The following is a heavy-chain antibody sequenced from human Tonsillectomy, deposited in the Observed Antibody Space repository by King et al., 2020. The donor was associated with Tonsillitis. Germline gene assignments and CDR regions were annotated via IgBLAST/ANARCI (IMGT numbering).Heavy chain of an antibody. CDR3: ARLFYDSSGYPTEAFDI. V-gene: IGHV1-2*02. CDR1: GYTFTGYY. D-gene: IGHD3-22*01. J-gene: IGHJ3*02. Sequence: QLVKSGAEVKKPGASVKVSCKASGYTFTGYYMHWVRQAPRQGLEWMGWINPNSGGTNSAQKFQGRVTMTRDTSINTAYMELSRLRSDDTAVYYCARLFYDSSGYPTEAFDIWGQGTMVTVSS. CDR2: INPNSGGT.